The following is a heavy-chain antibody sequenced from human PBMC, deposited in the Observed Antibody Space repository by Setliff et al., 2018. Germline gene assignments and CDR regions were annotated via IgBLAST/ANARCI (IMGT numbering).Heavy chain of an antibody. Sequence: GETLKISCKGSGYSFTSYWIGWVRQMPGKGLEWMGIIYPGDSDTRYSPSFQGQVTISADKSISTAYLQWSSLKASDTAMYYCARQARGYYYDSSGYYRASPGYYYMDVWGKGTTVTVSS. V-gene: IGHV5-51*01. CDR3: ARQARGYYYDSSGYYRASPGYYYMDV. J-gene: IGHJ6*03. CDR1: GYSFTSYW. D-gene: IGHD3-22*01. CDR2: IYPGDSDT.